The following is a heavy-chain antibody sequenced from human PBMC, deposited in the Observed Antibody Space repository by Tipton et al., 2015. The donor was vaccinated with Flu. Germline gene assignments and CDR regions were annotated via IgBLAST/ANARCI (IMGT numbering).Heavy chain of an antibody. Sequence: TLSLTCAVYGGSFSGYYWSWIRQPPAKGLEWIGEINHSGSTNYNPSLKSRVTISVDTSKNQFSLKLSSVTAADTAVYYCASGQGLGTGSTPTGYWGQGTLVTVAS. J-gene: IGHJ4*02. V-gene: IGHV4-34*01. CDR1: GGSFSGYY. D-gene: IGHD2-2*01. CDR2: INHSGST. CDR3: ASGQGLGTGSTPTGY.